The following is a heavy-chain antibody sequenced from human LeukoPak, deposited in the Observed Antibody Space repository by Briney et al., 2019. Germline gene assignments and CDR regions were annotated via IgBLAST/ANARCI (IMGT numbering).Heavy chain of an antibody. V-gene: IGHV4-39*01. CDR3: ARLLVAARYFDY. D-gene: IGHD6-6*01. CDR2: IYYSGST. J-gene: IGHJ4*02. Sequence: PSETLSLTCTVSGGSISSSSYYWGWIRQPPGKGLEWIGSIYYSGSTYYNPSLKSRVTISVDTSKNQFSLKLSSVTAADTAVYYCARLLVAARYFDYWGQGTLVTVSS. CDR1: GGSISSSSYY.